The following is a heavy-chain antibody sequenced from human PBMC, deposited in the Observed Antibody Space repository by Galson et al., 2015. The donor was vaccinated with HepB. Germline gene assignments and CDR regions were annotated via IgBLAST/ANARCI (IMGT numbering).Heavy chain of an antibody. J-gene: IGHJ3*02. D-gene: IGHD3-22*01. V-gene: IGHV1-69*02. CDR3: ARHYYYDSSGYYYDAFDI. CDR2: IIPILGIA. Sequence: SVKVSCKASGGTFSSYTISWVRQAPGQGLEWMGRIIPILGIANYAQKFQGRVTITADKSTSTAYMELSSLRSEDTAVYYCARHYYYDSSGYYYDAFDIWGQGTMVTVSS. CDR1: GGTFSSYT.